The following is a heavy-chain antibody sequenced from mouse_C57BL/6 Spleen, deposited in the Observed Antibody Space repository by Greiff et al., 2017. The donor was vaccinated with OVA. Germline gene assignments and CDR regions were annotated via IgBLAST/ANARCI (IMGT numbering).Heavy chain of an antibody. Sequence: VKLQESGPGLVAPSQSLSITCTVSGFSLTSYAISWVRQPPGKGLEWLGVIWTGGGTNYNSALKSRLSISKDNSKSQVFLKMNSLQTDDTARYYCARNPYYYGSSYEGWYFDVWGTGTTVTVSS. CDR1: GFSLTSYA. V-gene: IGHV2-9-1*01. D-gene: IGHD1-1*01. J-gene: IGHJ1*03. CDR2: IWTGGGT. CDR3: ARNPYYYGSSYEGWYFDV.